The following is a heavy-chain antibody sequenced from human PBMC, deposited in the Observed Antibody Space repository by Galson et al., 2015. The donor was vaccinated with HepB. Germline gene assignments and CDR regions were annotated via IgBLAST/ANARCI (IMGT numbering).Heavy chain of an antibody. CDR3: ARLDSSGYFY. D-gene: IGHD3-22*01. J-gene: IGHJ4*02. Sequence: QSGAEVKKPGESLKISCKGSGYSFTSYWIGWVRQRPGKGLEWMGIIYPGDSDTTHSPSFQGQVTISVDKSINTAYLHWSSLKASDTAMFYCARLDSSGYFYWGQGTLVTASS. CDR1: GYSFTSYW. CDR2: IYPGDSDT. V-gene: IGHV5-51*01.